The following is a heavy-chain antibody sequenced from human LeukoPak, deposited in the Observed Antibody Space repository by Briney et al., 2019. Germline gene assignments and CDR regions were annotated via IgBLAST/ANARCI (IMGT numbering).Heavy chain of an antibody. J-gene: IGHJ3*02. CDR2: ISDSGGNT. CDR3: ARESTYI. V-gene: IGHV3-23*01. CDR1: GFTVSTHY. Sequence: GGSLRLSCAASGFTVSTHYMTWVRQAPGKGLEWLSAISDSGGNTYYAESVKGRFTISRDNTKNTVYLQINSLRAEDTAVYYCARESTYIWGQGTMVTVSS.